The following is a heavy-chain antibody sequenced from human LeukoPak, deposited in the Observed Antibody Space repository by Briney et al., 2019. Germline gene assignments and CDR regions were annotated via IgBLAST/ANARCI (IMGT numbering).Heavy chain of an antibody. V-gene: IGHV1-2*02. CDR3: ARDAITMVRLRGNWFDP. Sequence: ASVKVSCKASGYTFTSYGISWVRQAPGQGLEWMGWINPNSGGTNYAQKFQGRVTMTRGTSTSTVYMELSSLRSEDAAVYYCARDAITMVRLRGNWFDPWGQGTLVTVSS. CDR2: INPNSGGT. J-gene: IGHJ5*02. D-gene: IGHD3-10*01. CDR1: GYTFTSYG.